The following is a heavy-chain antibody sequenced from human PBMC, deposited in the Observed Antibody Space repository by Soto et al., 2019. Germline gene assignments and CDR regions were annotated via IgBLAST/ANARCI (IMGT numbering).Heavy chain of an antibody. V-gene: IGHV3-74*01. CDR2: INSDGSST. CDR3: ARDTYYYDSSGYDPFDY. J-gene: IGHJ4*02. Sequence: PGGSLRLSCAASGFTFSSYWMHWVRQGPGKGLVWVSRINSDGSSTRYADSVKGRFTISRDNAKNTLNLQMNSLRAEDTAVYYCARDTYYYDSSGYDPFDYWGQGTLVTVS. CDR1: GFTFSSYW. D-gene: IGHD3-22*01.